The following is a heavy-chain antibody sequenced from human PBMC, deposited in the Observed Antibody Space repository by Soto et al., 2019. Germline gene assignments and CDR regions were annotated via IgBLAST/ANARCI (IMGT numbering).Heavy chain of an antibody. CDR3: AKDLTFVSTPL. J-gene: IGHJ4*02. D-gene: IGHD6-13*01. Sequence: QVQLVESGGGVVQPGRSLRLSCAASGFTFSSYGMHWVRQAPGKGLEWVAVISYDGSNKYYADSVKGRFTISRDNSKNTLYLQMNSLRAEDTAVYYCAKDLTFVSTPLWGKGTLVTVSS. CDR1: GFTFSSYG. CDR2: ISYDGSNK. V-gene: IGHV3-30*18.